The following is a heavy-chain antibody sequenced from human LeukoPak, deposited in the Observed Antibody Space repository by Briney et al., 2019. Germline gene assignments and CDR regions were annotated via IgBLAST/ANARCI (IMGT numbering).Heavy chain of an antibody. J-gene: IGHJ4*02. CDR1: GFSLTTSGVG. CDR3: AHSDPYYYGAENYYLFDY. V-gene: IGHV2-5*01. CDR2: IYWNDDK. D-gene: IGHD3-10*01. Sequence: SGPTLMKPTQTLTLTCTFSGFSLTTSGVGVGWIRQPPGEALEWLALIYWNDDKRYSPSLKSRLTITKDTSKNQVVLTMTNMDLVDTATYYCAHSDPYYYGAENYYLFDYWGQGTLVTVSS.